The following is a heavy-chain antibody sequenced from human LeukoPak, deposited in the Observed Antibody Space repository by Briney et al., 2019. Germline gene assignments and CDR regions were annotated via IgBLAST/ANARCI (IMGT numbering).Heavy chain of an antibody. J-gene: IGHJ4*02. CDR3: GRHIRGTQQ. CDR2: TYYRGNI. Sequence: PETLSLTCTVSGGSISSSSYNWGWIRQPPGKGLEGMGSTYYRGNIYDNPSLTSRVTISVDTSKNTCTLKMSPMTAADSAIYGCGRHIRGTQQWGQGTLVTVSS. CDR1: GGSISSSSYN. V-gene: IGHV4-39*01. D-gene: IGHD3-10*01.